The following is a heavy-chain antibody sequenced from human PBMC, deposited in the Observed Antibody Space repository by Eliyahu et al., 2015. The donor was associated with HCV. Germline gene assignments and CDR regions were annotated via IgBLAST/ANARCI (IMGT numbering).Heavy chain of an antibody. V-gene: IGHV3-30*02. CDR1: GVXFSNFG. CDR2: IQNDGSDK. J-gene: IGHJ5*02. Sequence: VQLVESGGGVXQPGGXRXLSCAASGVXFSNFGFHWVRQAPGRGLQWLSFIQNDGSDKYYADSVKGRFITFRDNTENILYLQMSSLTPEDTAVYYCARDHCSGDTCYLNWLDPWGQGTLVTVS. CDR3: ARDHCSGDTCYLNWLDP. D-gene: IGHD2-15*01.